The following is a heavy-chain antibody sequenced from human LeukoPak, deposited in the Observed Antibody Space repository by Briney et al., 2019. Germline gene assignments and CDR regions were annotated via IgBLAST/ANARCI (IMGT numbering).Heavy chain of an antibody. CDR1: GFTFSSYS. D-gene: IGHD5-24*01. Sequence: GGSLRLSCAASGFTFSSYSMNWVRQAPGKGLEWVSSITSSSGYIYYADSVKGRFTISRDNAKNSLYLQMNSLRAEDTAVYYCTRGGYNNKNDAFDIWGQGTMVTVSS. V-gene: IGHV3-21*01. CDR2: ITSSSGYI. CDR3: TRGGYNNKNDAFDI. J-gene: IGHJ3*02.